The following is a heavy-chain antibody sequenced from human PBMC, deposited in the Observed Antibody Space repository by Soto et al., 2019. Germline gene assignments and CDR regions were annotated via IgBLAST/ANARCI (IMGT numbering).Heavy chain of an antibody. J-gene: IGHJ4*02. D-gene: IGHD3-22*01. V-gene: IGHV1-18*01. CDR1: GSTFNTYA. Sequence: QVQLVQSGAEVKKPGASVQVSCKASGSTFNTYAISWVRQAPGQGLEWLGWISAYTGNTNYAQNLQGRVTMTTDTSTNPAYMELRSLTSDDTAVYYCARDDSYYDSSSFSDYWGQGTLVTVSS. CDR2: ISAYTGNT. CDR3: ARDDSYYDSSSFSDY.